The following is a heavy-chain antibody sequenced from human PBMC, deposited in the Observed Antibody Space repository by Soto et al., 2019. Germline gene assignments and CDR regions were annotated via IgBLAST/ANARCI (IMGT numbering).Heavy chain of an antibody. D-gene: IGHD6-13*01. CDR2: ISGSGGST. CDR3: AKEIAAAGTNYFDY. Sequence: LRLSCAASGFTFSCYAMSWVRQAPGKGLEWVSAISGSGGSTYDADSVKGRFTISRDNSKNTLYLQMNSLRAEDTAVYYCAKEIAAAGTNYFDYWGQGTLVTVAS. V-gene: IGHV3-23*01. CDR1: GFTFSCYA. J-gene: IGHJ4*02.